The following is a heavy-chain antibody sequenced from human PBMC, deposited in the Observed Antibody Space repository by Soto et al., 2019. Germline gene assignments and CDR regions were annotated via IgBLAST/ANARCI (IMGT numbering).Heavy chain of an antibody. Sequence: PGGSLRLSCAASGFTFSSYAMSWVRQAPGKGLEWVSVISGSGGTTYSADSVKGRFTISRDNSKNTLYLQMNSLRAEDTAVYYCAKVLMVLSRNNWFDPWGPGTLVTVFS. J-gene: IGHJ5*02. V-gene: IGHV3-23*01. CDR1: GFTFSSYA. CDR2: ISGSGGTT. CDR3: AKVLMVLSRNNWFDP. D-gene: IGHD3-10*01.